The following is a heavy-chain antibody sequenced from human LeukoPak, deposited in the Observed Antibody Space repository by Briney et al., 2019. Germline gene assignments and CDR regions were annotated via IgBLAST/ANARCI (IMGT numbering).Heavy chain of an antibody. CDR3: ARDHSGSQHWFDP. J-gene: IGHJ5*02. Sequence: ASVKVSCTASGYTFTTYYVHWVRQAPGQGLEWMAVINPSVGSTSYAQKFQGRVTMTRDTSTSTVYMELSSLRSEDTAVYYCARDHSGSQHWFDPWGQGTLVTVSS. V-gene: IGHV1-46*01. CDR2: INPSVGST. D-gene: IGHD1-26*01. CDR1: GYTFTTYY.